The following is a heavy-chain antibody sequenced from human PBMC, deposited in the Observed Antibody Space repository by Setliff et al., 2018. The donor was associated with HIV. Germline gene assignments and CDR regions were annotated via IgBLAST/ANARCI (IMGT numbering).Heavy chain of an antibody. CDR1: GFVFSVSA. V-gene: IGHV3-73*01. J-gene: IGHJ4*02. CDR3: VTLSYSSG. Sequence: GSLRLSCAASGFVFSVSAIHWVRQASGKGLEWVGRIRSEAKSYATAYTASVKGRFTISRDDSKNTLYLQMNGLRGEDTAVYYCVTLSYSSGWGQGTQVTVSS. D-gene: IGHD6-6*01. CDR2: IRSEAKSYAT.